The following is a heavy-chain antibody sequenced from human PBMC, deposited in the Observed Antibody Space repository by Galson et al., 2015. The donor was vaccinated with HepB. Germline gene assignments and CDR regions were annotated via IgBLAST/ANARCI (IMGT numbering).Heavy chain of an antibody. CDR2: MNPNSGNT. CDR3: ARALKAANQSPRARILGWFDP. J-gene: IGHJ5*02. Sequence: SVKVSCKASGYTFTSYDINWVRQATGQGLEWMGWMNPNSGNTGYAQKFQGRVTMTRNTSISTAYMELSSLRSEDTAVYYCARALKAANQSPRARILGWFDPWGQGTLVTVSS. CDR1: GYTFTSYD. V-gene: IGHV1-8*01. D-gene: IGHD2/OR15-2a*01.